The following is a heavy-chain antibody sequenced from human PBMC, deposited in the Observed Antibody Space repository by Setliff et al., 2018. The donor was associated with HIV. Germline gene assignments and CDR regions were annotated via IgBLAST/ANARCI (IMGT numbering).Heavy chain of an antibody. D-gene: IGHD6-19*01. J-gene: IGHJ5*02. CDR1: GGSISSSSYY. V-gene: IGHV4-39*07. CDR3: ARDRSSGWSKDWFDT. CDR2: IYYSGST. Sequence: SETLSLTCTVSGGSISSSSYYWGWIRQPPGKGLEWIGSIYYSGSTNYNPSLKSRVTISVDTSKNQFSLRLTSVTAADTAMYHCARDRSSGWSKDWFDTWGQGILVTVSS.